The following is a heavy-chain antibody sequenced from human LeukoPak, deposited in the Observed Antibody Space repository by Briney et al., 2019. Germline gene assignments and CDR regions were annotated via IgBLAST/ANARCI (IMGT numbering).Heavy chain of an antibody. V-gene: IGHV3-23*01. CDR1: GFTFSSYT. Sequence: GGSLRLSCAASGFTFSSYTMSWVRQAPGKGLERVSAISGSGGSTYYADSVKGRFTISRDNSKNTLYLQMNSLRAEDTAVYYCAKIRNYYDSSGYMTTNLDYWGQGTLVTVSS. CDR2: ISGSGGST. D-gene: IGHD3-22*01. J-gene: IGHJ4*02. CDR3: AKIRNYYDSSGYMTTNLDY.